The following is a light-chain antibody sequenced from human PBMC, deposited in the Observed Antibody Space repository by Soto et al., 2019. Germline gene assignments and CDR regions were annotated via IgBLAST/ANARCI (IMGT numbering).Light chain of an antibody. CDR2: SAS. Sequence: DIQLTQSPSFLSASVGDRVTITCRASQGISSYLAWYQQKPGKAPKLLINSASTLQSAVPSRFSGSGSGTEFTLTIISLQPEDFATYYCQQLNSYPRTFGQGTKVEIK. J-gene: IGKJ1*01. CDR1: QGISSY. V-gene: IGKV1-9*01. CDR3: QQLNSYPRT.